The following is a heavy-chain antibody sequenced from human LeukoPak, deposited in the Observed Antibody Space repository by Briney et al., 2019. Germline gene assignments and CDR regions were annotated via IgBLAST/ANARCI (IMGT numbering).Heavy chain of an antibody. CDR2: SGNS. Sequence: KPSETLSLTCTVSGVSISSSYWSWIRQPPGKGLEWIGYSGNSNHNPSLESRVTTSVDTSKNQFFLKLSSVSAADTAVYYCARDRPGTTSLEYWGQGTLVTVSS. CDR3: ARDRPGTTSLEY. CDR1: GVSISSSY. D-gene: IGHD1-7*01. J-gene: IGHJ4*02. V-gene: IGHV4-59*01.